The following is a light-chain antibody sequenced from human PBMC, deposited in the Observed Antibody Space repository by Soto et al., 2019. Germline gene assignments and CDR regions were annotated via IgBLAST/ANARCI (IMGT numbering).Light chain of an antibody. J-gene: IGKJ3*01. V-gene: IGKV1-39*01. CDR3: QQSTTLPST. CDR2: AAS. CDR1: QPISDY. Sequence: DIQMTQSPSSLSASVGDRVTITCRTSQPISDYLNWYQQKRGTAPKLLIYAASNLQSGVPSRFSGSGSGSDFTLTISSLQPEDFATYYCQQSTTLPSTFGPGTKVDIK.